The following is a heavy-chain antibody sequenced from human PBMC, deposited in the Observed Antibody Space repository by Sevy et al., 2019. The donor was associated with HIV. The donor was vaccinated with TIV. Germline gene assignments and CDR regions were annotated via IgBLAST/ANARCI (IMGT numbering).Heavy chain of an antibody. CDR1: GFTFSNYA. Sequence: GGSLRLSCAASGFTFSNYAMSWVRQAPGKGLEWVSVIYSGGNTYYADSVKGRFTISRHNSKNTLYLQMNSLRAEDTAVYYCARGPASGEGYFDYWGQGTLVTVSS. J-gene: IGHJ4*02. CDR2: IYSGGNT. V-gene: IGHV3-53*04. CDR3: ARGPASGEGYFDY. D-gene: IGHD7-27*01.